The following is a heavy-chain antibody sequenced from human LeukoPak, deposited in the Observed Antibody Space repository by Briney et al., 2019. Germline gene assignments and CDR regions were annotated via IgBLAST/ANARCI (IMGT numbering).Heavy chain of an antibody. CDR1: GGSFSGYY. V-gene: IGHV4-34*01. CDR3: ARGPVRWPKTKGIDY. J-gene: IGHJ4*02. CDR2: INHSGST. Sequence: SETLSLTCAVYGGSFSGYYWSWIRQPPGKGLEWIGEINHSGSTNYNPSLKSRVTISVDTSKNQFSLKLSSVTAADTAVYYCARGPVRWPKTKGIDYWGRGTLVTVSS. D-gene: IGHD4-17*01.